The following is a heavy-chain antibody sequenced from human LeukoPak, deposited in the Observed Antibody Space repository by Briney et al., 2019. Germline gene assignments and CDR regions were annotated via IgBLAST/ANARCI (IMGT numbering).Heavy chain of an antibody. J-gene: IGHJ5*02. D-gene: IGHD6-19*01. Sequence: SETLSLTCAVYGGSFSGYYWSWIRQPPGKGLEWIGEINHSGSTNYNPSLKSRVTISVDTSKNQFSLKLSSVTAADTAVYYCARWGIAVAGGWSDPWGQGTLVTVSS. CDR2: INHSGST. V-gene: IGHV4-34*01. CDR3: ARWGIAVAGGWSDP. CDR1: GGSFSGYY.